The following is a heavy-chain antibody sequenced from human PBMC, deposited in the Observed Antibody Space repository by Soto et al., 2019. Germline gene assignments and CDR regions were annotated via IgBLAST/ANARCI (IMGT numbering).Heavy chain of an antibody. CDR3: AREMGIELLWFGELSTRGSYGMDV. CDR2: INSDGSST. V-gene: IGHV3-74*01. Sequence: GGSLRLSCAASGFTFSSYWMHWVRQAPGKGLVWVSRINSDGSSTSYADSVKGRFTISRDNAKNTLYLQMNSLRAEDTAVYYCAREMGIELLWFGELSTRGSYGMDVWGQGTTVTVSS. CDR1: GFTFSSYW. J-gene: IGHJ6*02. D-gene: IGHD3-10*01.